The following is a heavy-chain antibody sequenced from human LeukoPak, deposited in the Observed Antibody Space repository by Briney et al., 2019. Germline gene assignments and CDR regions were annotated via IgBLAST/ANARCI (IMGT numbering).Heavy chain of an antibody. CDR2: IIPIFGTA. Sequence: SVKVSCKASGGTFSSYAISWLRQAPGQGLEWMGGIIPIFGTANYAQKFQGRVTITADESTSTAYMELSSLRSEDTAVYYCAREEGVAAKIPGAFDIWGQGTMVSVSS. V-gene: IGHV1-69*13. CDR1: GGTFSSYA. J-gene: IGHJ3*02. D-gene: IGHD2-15*01. CDR3: AREEGVAAKIPGAFDI.